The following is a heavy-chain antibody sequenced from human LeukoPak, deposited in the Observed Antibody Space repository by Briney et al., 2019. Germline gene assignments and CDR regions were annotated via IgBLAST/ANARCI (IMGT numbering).Heavy chain of an antibody. CDR3: ARAPAALAAHYYMDV. CDR1: GGTFSSYA. D-gene: IGHD6-6*01. Sequence: GASVKVSCKASGGTFSSYAISWVRQAPGQGLEWMGGIIPIFGTANYAQKFQGRVTITADESTSTAYMELSSQRSEDTAVYYCARAPAALAAHYYMDVWGKGTTVTVSS. V-gene: IGHV1-69*13. J-gene: IGHJ6*03. CDR2: IIPIFGTA.